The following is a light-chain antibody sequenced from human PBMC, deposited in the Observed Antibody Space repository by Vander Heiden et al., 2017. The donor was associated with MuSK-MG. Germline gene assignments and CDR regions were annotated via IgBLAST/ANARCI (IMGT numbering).Light chain of an antibody. CDR3: CSYAGSYPYV. CDR2: DVS. V-gene: IGLV2-11*01. Sequence: QSALTQPRSVSGSPGQSVTISCTGTSSDVGGYNYVSWYQQHPGKAPKLMIYDVSKRPSGVPDRFSGSKSGSTASLTISGLQAEDEADYYCCSYAGSYPYVFGTGTKVTVL. J-gene: IGLJ1*01. CDR1: SSDVGGYNY.